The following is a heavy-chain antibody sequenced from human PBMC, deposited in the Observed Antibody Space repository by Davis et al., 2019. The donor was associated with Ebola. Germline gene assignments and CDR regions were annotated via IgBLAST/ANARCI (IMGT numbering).Heavy chain of an antibody. J-gene: IGHJ4*02. Sequence: SVKVSCKASGFTFTSSAIQWVRQARGQRLEWIGWIVVGSGNTNYAQKFQGRVTITRDMSTSTSYVDLTNLRSEDTAVYYCAASAGKVGKFDYWGQGTLVTVPS. CDR2: IVVGSGNT. CDR1: GFTFTSSA. V-gene: IGHV1-58*02. CDR3: AASAGKVGKFDY. D-gene: IGHD1-14*01.